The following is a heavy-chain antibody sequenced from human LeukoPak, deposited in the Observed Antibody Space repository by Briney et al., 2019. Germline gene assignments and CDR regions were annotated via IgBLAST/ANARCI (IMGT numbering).Heavy chain of an antibody. D-gene: IGHD4-17*01. CDR2: ISSSGSTI. CDR1: GFTSSSYE. V-gene: IGHV3-48*03. J-gene: IGHJ4*02. Sequence: GGSLRLSCAASGFTSSSYEMNWVRQAPGKGLEWVSYISSSGSTIYYADSVKGRFTISRDNAKNSLYLQMNSLRAEDTAVYYCARDRYGDYHVYFDYWGQGTLVTVSS. CDR3: ARDRYGDYHVYFDY.